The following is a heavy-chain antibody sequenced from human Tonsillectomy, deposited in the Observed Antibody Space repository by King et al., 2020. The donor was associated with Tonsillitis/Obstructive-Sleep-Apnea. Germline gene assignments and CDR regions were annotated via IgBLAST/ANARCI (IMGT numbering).Heavy chain of an antibody. CDR1: GFTFSIYA. CDR3: AKDSVSSGYYPSNYYYMDF. Sequence: VQLVESGGGLVQPGGSLRLSCAASGFTFSIYAMTWVRQAPGKGLEWVSVISGSGGNTYYADSVKGRFTISRDNSKNTLYLQMNSLRAEDTAVYYCAKDSVSSGYYPSNYYYMDFWGKGTTVIVSS. CDR2: ISGSGGNT. V-gene: IGHV3-23*04. J-gene: IGHJ6*03. D-gene: IGHD3-22*01.